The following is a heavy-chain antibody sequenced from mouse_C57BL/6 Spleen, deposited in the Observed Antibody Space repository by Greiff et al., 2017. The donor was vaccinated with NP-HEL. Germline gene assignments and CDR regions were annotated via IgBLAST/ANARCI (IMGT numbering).Heavy chain of an antibody. CDR1: GFNIKDYY. Sequence: EVQLQQSGAELVRPGASVKLSCTASGFNIKDYYMHWVKQRPEQGLEWIGRIDPEDGDTEYAPKFQGKATMTADTSSNTAYLQRSSLTSEDTAVYYCTTGYDGSWFAYWGQGTLVTVSA. CDR3: TTGYDGSWFAY. D-gene: IGHD2-2*01. CDR2: IDPEDGDT. V-gene: IGHV14-1*01. J-gene: IGHJ3*01.